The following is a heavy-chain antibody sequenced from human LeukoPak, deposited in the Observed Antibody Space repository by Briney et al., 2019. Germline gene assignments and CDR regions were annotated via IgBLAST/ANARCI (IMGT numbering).Heavy chain of an antibody. CDR1: GGSFSGYY. CDR2: INHSGST. Sequence: TSETLSLTCAVYGGSFSGYYWSWIRQPPGKGLEWIGEINHSGSTNYNPSLKSRVTISVDTSKNQFSLKLSSVTAADTAVYYCASWAESLWFGESTSSSTKNWFDPWGQGTLVTVSS. CDR3: ASWAESLWFGESTSSSTKNWFDP. V-gene: IGHV4-34*01. D-gene: IGHD3-10*01. J-gene: IGHJ5*02.